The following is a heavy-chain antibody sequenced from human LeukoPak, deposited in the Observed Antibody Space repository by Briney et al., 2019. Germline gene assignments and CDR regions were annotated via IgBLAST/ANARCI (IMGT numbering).Heavy chain of an antibody. D-gene: IGHD4-23*01. CDR2: INPSGGST. CDR3: ASSLLGTTVVTPGDY. V-gene: IGHV1-46*01. Sequence: ASVKVSCKASRYTFTSYYMHWVRQAPGQGLEWMGIINPSGGSTSYAQKFQGRVTMTRDTSTSTVYMELSSLRPEDTAVYYCASSLLGTTVVTPGDYWGQGTLVTVSS. CDR1: RYTFTSYY. J-gene: IGHJ4*02.